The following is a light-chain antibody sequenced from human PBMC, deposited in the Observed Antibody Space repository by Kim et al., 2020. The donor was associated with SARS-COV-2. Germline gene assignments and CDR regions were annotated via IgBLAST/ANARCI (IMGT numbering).Light chain of an antibody. J-gene: IGLJ2*01. CDR2: RNS. CDR3: AAWDDSLSGVV. CDR1: SSNVGNNY. V-gene: IGLV1-47*01. Sequence: ELTQPPSASGTPGQTVTISCSGSSSNVGNNYVYWYHQLPGTAPKPLIYRNSQRPSGVPDRFSGSKSGTSASLAISGLRSEDEADYYCAAWDDSLSGVVFGGGTQLTVL.